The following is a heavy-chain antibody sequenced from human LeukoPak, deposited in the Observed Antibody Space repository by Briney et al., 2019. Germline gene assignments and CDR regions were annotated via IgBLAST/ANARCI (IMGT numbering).Heavy chain of an antibody. CDR2: IYHSGNT. V-gene: IGHV4-30-4*08. J-gene: IGHJ4*02. CDR3: AKDRYGQRIFDF. D-gene: IGHD3-16*02. CDR1: TFDDYA. Sequence: TFDDYAMHWIRQPPGKGLEWIGYIYHSGNTYYNPSLKSRVTISVDTSKNQFSLKLSSVTAADTAVYYCAKDRYGQRIFDFWGQGTLVTVSS.